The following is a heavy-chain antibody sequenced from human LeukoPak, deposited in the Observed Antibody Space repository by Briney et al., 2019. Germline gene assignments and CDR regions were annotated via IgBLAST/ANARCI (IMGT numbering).Heavy chain of an antibody. CDR2: TYYRSKWYN. CDR1: GDSVSSNSAA. J-gene: IGHJ4*02. CDR3: ARAGYYDSSGYYSDFDY. V-gene: IGHV6-1*01. D-gene: IGHD3-22*01. Sequence: SQTLSLTCAISGDSVSSNSAAWNWIRQSPSRGLEWLGRTYYRSKWYNDYAVSVKSRITINPDTSKNQFSLQLNSVTPEDTAVYYCARAGYYDSSGYYSDFDYWGQGTLVTVSS.